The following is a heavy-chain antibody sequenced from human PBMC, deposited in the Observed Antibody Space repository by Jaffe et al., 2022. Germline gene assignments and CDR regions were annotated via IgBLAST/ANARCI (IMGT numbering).Heavy chain of an antibody. CDR2: IYYSGST. V-gene: IGHV4-39*01. Sequence: QLQLQESGPGLVKPSETLSLTCTVSGGSISSSSYYWGWIRQPPGKGLEWIGSIYYSGSTYYNPSLKSRVTISVDTSKNQFSLKLSSVTAADTAVYYCASPHTNYYFDYWGQGTLVTVSS. J-gene: IGHJ4*02. CDR1: GGSISSSSYY. D-gene: IGHD2-8*01. CDR3: ASPHTNYYFDY.